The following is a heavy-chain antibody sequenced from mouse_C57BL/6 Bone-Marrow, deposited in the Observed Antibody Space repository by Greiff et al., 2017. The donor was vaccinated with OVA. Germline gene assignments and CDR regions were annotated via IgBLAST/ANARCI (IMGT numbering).Heavy chain of an antibody. Sequence: QVHVKQSGAELVRPGASVTLSCKASGYTFTDYEMHWVKQAPVHGLEWIGAIDPATGGTAYNQKFQGKAILTADKASSTAYMELRSLTSEDSAVYYCTKGWDWYFDVWGTGTTVTVSS. CDR2: IDPATGGT. D-gene: IGHD3-3*01. V-gene: IGHV1-15*01. CDR3: TKGWDWYFDV. CDR1: GYTFTDYE. J-gene: IGHJ1*03.